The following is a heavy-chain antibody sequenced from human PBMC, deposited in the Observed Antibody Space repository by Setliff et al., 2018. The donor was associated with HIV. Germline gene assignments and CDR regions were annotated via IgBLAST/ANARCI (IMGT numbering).Heavy chain of an antibody. Sequence: PSETLSLTCTVSGASITTDTYYWAWIRQPPGKGLEWIGSVYHSGKTYYNPSLKSRVTMSADTSKNQISLMLRSMTAADTAVYYCAKHDFGEGSCFDPWGQGSLVTVSS. J-gene: IGHJ5*02. CDR3: AKHDFGEGSCFDP. D-gene: IGHD3-16*01. CDR1: GASITTDTYY. CDR2: VYHSGKT. V-gene: IGHV4-39*01.